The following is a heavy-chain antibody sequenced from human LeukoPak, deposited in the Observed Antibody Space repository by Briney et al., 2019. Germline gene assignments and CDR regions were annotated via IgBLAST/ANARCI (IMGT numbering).Heavy chain of an antibody. CDR3: AREDDYYYYMDV. J-gene: IGHJ6*03. D-gene: IGHD5-24*01. Sequence: GGSLRLSCAASGFTFRSYWMSWVRQAPGKGLEGVANIKQDGSEKYYVDSVKGRFTNSRDNAKNSLYLQMNSLRAEDTAVYYCAREDDYYYYMDVWGKGTTVTVSS. CDR1: GFTFRSYW. CDR2: IKQDGSEK. V-gene: IGHV3-7*01.